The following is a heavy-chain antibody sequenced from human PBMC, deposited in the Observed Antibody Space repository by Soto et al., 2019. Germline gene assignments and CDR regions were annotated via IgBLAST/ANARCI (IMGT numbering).Heavy chain of an antibody. D-gene: IGHD3-10*01. V-gene: IGHV3-23*01. Sequence: RGSLRLSCAASGFTFSSYAMSWVRQAQGKGLEWVSAISGSGGSTYYADSVKGRFTISRDNSKNTLYLQMNSLRAEDTAVYYCAKDPYYYGSGPKVDYWGQGTLVTVSS. CDR1: GFTFSSYA. CDR3: AKDPYYYGSGPKVDY. CDR2: ISGSGGST. J-gene: IGHJ4*02.